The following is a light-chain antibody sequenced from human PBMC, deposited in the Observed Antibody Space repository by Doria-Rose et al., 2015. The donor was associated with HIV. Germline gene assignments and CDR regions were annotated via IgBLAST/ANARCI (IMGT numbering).Light chain of an antibody. J-gene: IGLJ3*02. V-gene: IGLV6-57*01. CDR1: SGSIASNY. CDR3: QSYDSSNWV. Sequence: SESPGKTVTISCTRSSGSIASNYVQWYQQRPGSSPTTVIYEDNQRPSGVPDRFSGSIDSSSNSASLSISGLRTEDEADYYCQSYDSSNWVFGGGTKVTVL. CDR2: EDN.